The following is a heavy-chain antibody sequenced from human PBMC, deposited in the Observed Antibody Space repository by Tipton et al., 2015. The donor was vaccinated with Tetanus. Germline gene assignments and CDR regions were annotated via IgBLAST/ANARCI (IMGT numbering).Heavy chain of an antibody. Sequence: SLRLSCVASGFIVSSHYMSWVRQAPGKGLEWVSEMYSGGDTYYVDSVKGRFSISRDNAKNTPYLQMNSLRVEDTAVYYCVRDGGSSGWLAYWGQGTLVTVSS. CDR1: GFIVSSHY. J-gene: IGHJ4*02. V-gene: IGHV3-53*01. D-gene: IGHD6-19*01. CDR3: VRDGGSSGWLAY. CDR2: MYSGGDT.